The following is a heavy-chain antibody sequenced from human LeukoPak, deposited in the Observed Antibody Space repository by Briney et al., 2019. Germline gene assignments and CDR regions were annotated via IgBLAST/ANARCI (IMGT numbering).Heavy chain of an antibody. CDR1: GGSFSGYY. CDR3: AAGSSSRPDY. Sequence: SETLSLTCAVYGGSFSGYYWSWIRQPPGKGPEWIGEINHSGSTNYNPSLKSRVTISVDTSKNQFSLKLSSVTAADTAVYYCAAGSSSRPDYWGQGTLVTVSS. D-gene: IGHD6-13*01. CDR2: INHSGST. J-gene: IGHJ4*02. V-gene: IGHV4-34*01.